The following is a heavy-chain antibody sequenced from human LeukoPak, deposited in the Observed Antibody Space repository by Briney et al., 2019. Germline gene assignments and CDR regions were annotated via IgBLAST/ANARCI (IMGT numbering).Heavy chain of an antibody. D-gene: IGHD4-23*01. CDR3: ARGGTAVIAPYAFDI. J-gene: IGHJ3*02. V-gene: IGHV4-59*01. CDR2: IYYSGST. Sequence: SETLSLTCTVSGGSISSYYWSWIRQPPGKGLEWVGYIYYSGSTNCNPSVKSRVAMSVDTSKKQFSLKLSSLTAADTAVYYCARGGTAVIAPYAFDIWGQGTMVTVSS. CDR1: GGSISSYY.